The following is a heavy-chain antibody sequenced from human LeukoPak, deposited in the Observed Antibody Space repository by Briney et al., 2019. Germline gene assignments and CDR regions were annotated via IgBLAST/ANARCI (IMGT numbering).Heavy chain of an antibody. CDR2: IDQDGSEK. D-gene: IGHD1-26*01. CDR3: ARDQVGIFDY. Sequence: GGSLRLSCAASGFTFTSYWMGWVRQAPGKGLEWVANIDQDGSEKNYVDSVKGRFTISRDNAKNSLYLQLNSLRAEDTAVYYCARDQVGIFDYWGQGTLVTVSS. V-gene: IGHV3-7*01. J-gene: IGHJ4*02. CDR1: GFTFTSYW.